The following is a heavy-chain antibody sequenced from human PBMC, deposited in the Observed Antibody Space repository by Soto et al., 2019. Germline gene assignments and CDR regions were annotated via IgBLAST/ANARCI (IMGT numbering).Heavy chain of an antibody. CDR3: ARGSRGSDIVVVPAAKSAFDI. Sequence: SETLSLTCAVYGGSFSGYYWSWIRQPPGKGLEWIGEINHSGSTNYNPSLKSRVTISVDTSKNQFSLKLSSVTAADTAVYYCARGSRGSDIVVVPAAKSAFDIWGQGTMVPVSS. D-gene: IGHD2-2*01. CDR2: INHSGST. CDR1: GGSFSGYY. J-gene: IGHJ3*02. V-gene: IGHV4-34*01.